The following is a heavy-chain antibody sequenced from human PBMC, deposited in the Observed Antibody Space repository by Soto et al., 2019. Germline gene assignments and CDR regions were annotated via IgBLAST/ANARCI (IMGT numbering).Heavy chain of an antibody. CDR1: GFNFNDYY. D-gene: IGHD1-26*01. Sequence: QVQLLESGGGLVKPGGSLRLSCVASGFNFNDYYMSWIRQAPGKGLEWVAYISTTSTYTNYADSVRGRFTVSRDNAKKSVYLQMRNLTADDTAVYYCARDLFGWSALWAYWGEGALVTASS. CDR2: ISTTSTYT. CDR3: ARDLFGWSALWAY. J-gene: IGHJ4*02. V-gene: IGHV3-11*05.